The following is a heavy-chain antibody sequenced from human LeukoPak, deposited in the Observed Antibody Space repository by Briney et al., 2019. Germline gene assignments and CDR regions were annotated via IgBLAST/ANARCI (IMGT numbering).Heavy chain of an antibody. D-gene: IGHD3-16*01. CDR1: GFTLSSHD. CDR3: AREGDEVAYTRGYLDY. V-gene: IGHV3-53*04. Sequence: PGGSLRLSCAASGFTLSSHDMSWVRQAPGKGLERVSVIYMGGDTCYADSVKGRFTISRHTSKNTLYLQMNSLRTEDTAVDYCAREGDEVAYTRGYLDYWGQGTLVTVSS. J-gene: IGHJ4*02. CDR2: IYMGGDT.